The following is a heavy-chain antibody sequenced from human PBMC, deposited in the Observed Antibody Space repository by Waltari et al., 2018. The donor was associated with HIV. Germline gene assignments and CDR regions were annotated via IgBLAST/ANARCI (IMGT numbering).Heavy chain of an antibody. Sequence: EVQLVQSGAAVRKSGESLKISCKASGYTFTNYLIAWVRQMSGEGLEWMGIIYPFDSDTRYNPSFEGQITISADKSLATAYLEWSNLNASDAAIYYCARLFYYDTTGYINNAFDIWGQGTVVTVS. CDR1: GYTFTNYL. D-gene: IGHD3-22*01. CDR2: IYPFDSDT. CDR3: ARLFYYDTTGYINNAFDI. J-gene: IGHJ3*02. V-gene: IGHV5-51*03.